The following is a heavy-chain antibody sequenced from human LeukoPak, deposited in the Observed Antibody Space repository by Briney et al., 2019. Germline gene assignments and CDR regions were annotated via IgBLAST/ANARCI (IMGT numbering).Heavy chain of an antibody. V-gene: IGHV3-23*01. Sequence: GGSLRLSCAASGFTFSSYGMSWVRQAPGKGLEWVSAISGSGGSTYYADSVKGRFTISRDNSKNTLYLQMNSLRAEDTAVYYCAKGGAITVAGTNYFDYWGQGTLVTVSS. CDR2: ISGSGGST. D-gene: IGHD6-19*01. J-gene: IGHJ4*02. CDR3: AKGGAITVAGTNYFDY. CDR1: GFTFSSYG.